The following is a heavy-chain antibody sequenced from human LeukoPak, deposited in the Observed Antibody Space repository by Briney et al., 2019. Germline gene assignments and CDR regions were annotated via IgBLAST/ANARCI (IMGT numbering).Heavy chain of an antibody. CDR1: GGTFIRYA. CDR2: IIPIFATA. CDR3: ASLGQAAADYYYYYIDV. Sequence: SVTVSFKASGGTFIRYAISWVGQAPGQGREGMGGIIPIFATANYAQKFQGRVTITTDESTSTAYMELSSLRSEATAVYYCASLGQAAADYYYYYIDVWGKGTTVTVSS. D-gene: IGHD6-13*01. J-gene: IGHJ6*03. V-gene: IGHV1-69*05.